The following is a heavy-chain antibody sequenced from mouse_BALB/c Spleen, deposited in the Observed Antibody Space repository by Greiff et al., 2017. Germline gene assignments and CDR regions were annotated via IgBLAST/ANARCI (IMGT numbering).Heavy chain of an antibody. CDR3: ARRMYLGMNFYAMDY. CDR1: GYSFTSYD. CDR2: INPYNDGT. J-gene: IGHJ4*01. D-gene: IGHD5-1*01. Sequence: VQLQQSGPELVKPGASVKMSCKASGYSFTSYDMHWVKQKPGQGLEWIGYINPYNDGTKYNEKFKGKATLTTDKSSSTAYMELSSLTSEDSAVYYCARRMYLGMNFYAMDYWGQGTSVTVSS. V-gene: IGHV1-14*01.